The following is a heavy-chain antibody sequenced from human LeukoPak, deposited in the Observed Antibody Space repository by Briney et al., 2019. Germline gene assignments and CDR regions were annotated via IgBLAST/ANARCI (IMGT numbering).Heavy chain of an antibody. CDR3: ARNGRYYDSLLPPPAGGMDV. CDR1: GFTFSSYA. D-gene: IGHD3-9*01. CDR2: ISYDGSNK. V-gene: IGHV3-30-3*01. Sequence: GRSLRLSCAASGFTFSSYAMHWVRQAPGKGLEWVAVISYDGSNKYYADSVKGRFTISRDNSKNTLYLQMNSLRAEDTAVYYCARNGRYYDSLLPPPAGGMDVWGQGTTVTVSS. J-gene: IGHJ6*02.